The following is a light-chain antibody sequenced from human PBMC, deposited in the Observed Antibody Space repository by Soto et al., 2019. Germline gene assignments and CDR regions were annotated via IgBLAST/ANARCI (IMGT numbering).Light chain of an antibody. CDR1: SGHSSYI. CDR2: VEGSGSF. J-gene: IGLJ3*02. Sequence: QLVLTQSPSASASLGSSAKLTCTLSSGHSSYIIAWHQQQPGKAPRFLMKVEGSGSFNKGSGVPDRFSGYRSGADRYLTISNLQFEDEADYYCETWDNNSWVFGGGTKLTVL. V-gene: IGLV4-60*02. CDR3: ETWDNNSWV.